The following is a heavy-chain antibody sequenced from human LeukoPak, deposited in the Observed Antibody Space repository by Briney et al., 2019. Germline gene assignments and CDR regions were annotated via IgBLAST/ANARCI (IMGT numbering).Heavy chain of an antibody. V-gene: IGHV4-39*07. Sequence: SETLSLTCTVSGNSISSGDNYWSWIRQPPGKGLEWIGEINHSGSTNYNPSLKSRVTISVDTSKNQFSLKLSSVTAADTAVYYCARGHCSSTSCYVGDYWGQGTLVTVSS. CDR2: INHSGST. CDR3: ARGHCSSTSCYVGDY. J-gene: IGHJ4*02. D-gene: IGHD2-2*01. CDR1: GNSISSGDNY.